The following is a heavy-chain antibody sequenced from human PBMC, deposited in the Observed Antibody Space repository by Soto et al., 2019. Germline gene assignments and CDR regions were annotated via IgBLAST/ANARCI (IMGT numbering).Heavy chain of an antibody. D-gene: IGHD2-21*02. CDR3: VRGDKGGFDL. Sequence: EVQLVESEGGLVQRGGSRRLSCAASGFTFHYYWMHWVRQAPGQGLVWVSHIHSDGSTTTYADSVKGRFTISRDNGKNTLYLQMNSLRAEDTAVYYCVRGDKGGFDLWGQGTTVTVSS. CDR1: GFTFHYYW. J-gene: IGHJ3*01. V-gene: IGHV3-74*01. CDR2: IHSDGSTT.